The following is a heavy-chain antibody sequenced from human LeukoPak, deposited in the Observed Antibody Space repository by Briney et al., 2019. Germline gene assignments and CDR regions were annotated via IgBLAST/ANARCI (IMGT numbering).Heavy chain of an antibody. CDR3: ARVSNYYDSSGKNYNYYLDY. J-gene: IGHJ4*02. Sequence: ASVKVSCKASGGTFSSYAISWVRQAPGQGLEWMGGIIPIFGTANYAQKFQGRVTITADKSTSTAYMELSSLRSEDTAVYYCARVSNYYDSSGKNYNYYLDYWGQGTLVTVSS. D-gene: IGHD3-22*01. V-gene: IGHV1-69*06. CDR1: GGTFSSYA. CDR2: IIPIFGTA.